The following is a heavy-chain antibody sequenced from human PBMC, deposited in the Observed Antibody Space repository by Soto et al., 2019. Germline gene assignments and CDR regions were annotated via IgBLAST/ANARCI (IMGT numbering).Heavy chain of an antibody. Sequence: QVQLQQWGAGLLKPSETLSLTCAVDGVSFSGYYWRWIRQPPGKGLEWIGEINHSGSTNYNPSLKSRVTISVDTSKTQFSLKLSSVTAADTAVYYCARGGSGNTMVRGANTTDYWGQGTLVTVSS. J-gene: IGHJ4*02. D-gene: IGHD3-10*01. CDR3: ARGGSGNTMVRGANTTDY. V-gene: IGHV4-34*01. CDR1: GVSFSGYY. CDR2: INHSGST.